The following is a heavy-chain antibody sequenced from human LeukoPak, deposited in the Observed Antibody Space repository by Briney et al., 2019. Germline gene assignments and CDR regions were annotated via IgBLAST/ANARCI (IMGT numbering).Heavy chain of an antibody. J-gene: IGHJ6*03. CDR2: IYYSGST. D-gene: IGHD6-13*01. CDR1: GGSISSYY. CDR3: ARDLLAAGMDV. V-gene: IGHV4-59*01. Sequence: PSETLSLTCTVSGGSISSYYWSWLRQPPGKGLEWIGYIYYSGSTNYNPSLKSRVTISVDTSKNQFSLKLSSVTAADTAVYYCARDLLAAGMDVWGKGTTVTISS.